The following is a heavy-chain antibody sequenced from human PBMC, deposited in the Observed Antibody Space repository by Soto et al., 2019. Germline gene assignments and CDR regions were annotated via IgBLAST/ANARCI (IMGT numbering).Heavy chain of an antibody. CDR3: ARLTRYCSGGSCPGDWFDP. D-gene: IGHD2-15*01. CDR1: SGSISSSNW. CDR2: IYHGGST. J-gene: IGHJ5*02. Sequence: QVQLQESGPGLVKPSGTLSLTCAVSSGSISSSNWWSWVRQPPGKGLEWIGEIYHGGSTNYNPSLKSRVTISVDKSKNQFSLKLSSVTAADTAVYYCARLTRYCSGGSCPGDWFDPWGQGTLVTVSS. V-gene: IGHV4-4*02.